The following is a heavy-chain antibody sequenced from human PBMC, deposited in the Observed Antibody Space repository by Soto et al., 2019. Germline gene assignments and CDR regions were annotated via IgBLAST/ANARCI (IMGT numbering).Heavy chain of an antibody. J-gene: IGHJ4*02. V-gene: IGHV4-39*01. CDR1: GGSISSSSYY. Sequence: QLQLQESGPGLVKPSETLSLTCTVSGGSISSSSYYWGWIRQPPGKGLEWIGSIYYSGSTYYNPSLKSRVTISVDRSKNQCALKLSSVTAADTAVYYCARHGINVDRVATIGGFDYWGQGTLVTVSS. D-gene: IGHD5-12*01. CDR3: ARHGINVDRVATIGGFDY. CDR2: IYYSGST.